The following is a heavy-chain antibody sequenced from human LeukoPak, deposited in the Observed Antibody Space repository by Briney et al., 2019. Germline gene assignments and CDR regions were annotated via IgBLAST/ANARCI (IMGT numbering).Heavy chain of an antibody. Sequence: SETLSLTCAVYGGSFSGYYWSWIRQPPGKGLEWIGEINHSGSTNYNPSLKSRVTISVDTSKNQFSLKLSSVTAADTAVYYCARTAVTPGSSDAFDIWGQGTMVTVSS. CDR1: GGSFSGYY. V-gene: IGHV4-34*01. J-gene: IGHJ3*02. CDR2: INHSGST. CDR3: ARTAVTPGSSDAFDI. D-gene: IGHD4-17*01.